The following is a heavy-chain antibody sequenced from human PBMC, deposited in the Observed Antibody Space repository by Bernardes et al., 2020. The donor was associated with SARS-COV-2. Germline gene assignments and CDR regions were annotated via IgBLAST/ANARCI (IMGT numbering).Heavy chain of an antibody. CDR1: GFTFRNYW. V-gene: IGHV3-74*01. J-gene: IGHJ5*02. Sequence: GGSLRLSCAASGFTFRNYWMHWVRQAPGKGLVWVSHINSDGSTPSYADSVKGRFTISRDNAKNTLYLQMNSLRAEDTAVYYCARVPGGYGDYVPPDNWFEHWGRGTLVTVSS. CDR2: INSDGSTP. CDR3: ARVPGGYGDYVPPDNWFEH. D-gene: IGHD4-17*01.